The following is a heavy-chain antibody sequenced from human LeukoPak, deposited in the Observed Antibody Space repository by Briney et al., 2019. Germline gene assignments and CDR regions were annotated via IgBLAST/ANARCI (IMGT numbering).Heavy chain of an antibody. CDR1: GFPFSSYW. V-gene: IGHV3-23*01. CDR2: ISGSGGST. J-gene: IGHJ6*02. D-gene: IGHD1-26*01. CDR3: AKSPVGSYPYYYGMDV. Sequence: GGSLRLSCVASGFPFSSYWMTWVRQAPGKGLEWVSAISGSGGSTYYADSVKGRFTISRDNSKNTLYLQMNSLRAEDTAVYYCAKSPVGSYPYYYGMDVWGQGTTVTVSS.